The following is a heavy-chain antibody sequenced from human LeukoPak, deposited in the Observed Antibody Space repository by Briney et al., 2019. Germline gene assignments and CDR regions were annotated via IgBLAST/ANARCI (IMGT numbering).Heavy chain of an antibody. CDR3: ANGHSGSYYVPFHY. V-gene: IGHV3-9*03. CDR2: MSWNSGSI. J-gene: IGHJ4*02. D-gene: IGHD1-26*01. Sequence: GGSLRLSCAASGFTFDEYAMHWVRQAPGKGREWVSGMSWNSGSIVYADSVKGRFTISRDNAKNSLCLQMNSLRAEDMALYYCANGHSGSYYVPFHYWGQGTLVTVSS. CDR1: GFTFDEYA.